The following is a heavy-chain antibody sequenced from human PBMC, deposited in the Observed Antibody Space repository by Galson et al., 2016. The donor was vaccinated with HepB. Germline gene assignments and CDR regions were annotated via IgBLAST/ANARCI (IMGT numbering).Heavy chain of an antibody. CDR3: AGHVGPRSWSCAFDL. D-gene: IGHD6-19*01. CDR2: IYPGDSNS. J-gene: IGHJ3*01. V-gene: IGHV5-51*01. CDR1: GYSFTIYW. Sequence: QSGAAATKPGESAKISCKGSGYSFTIYWVVCVRQMPGQALECMGAIYPGDSNSKYTPSFQRTVTMSADKSIGTAYLQWSSLKASDRAIYYCAGHVGPRSWSCAFDLWGQGTMVTVSS.